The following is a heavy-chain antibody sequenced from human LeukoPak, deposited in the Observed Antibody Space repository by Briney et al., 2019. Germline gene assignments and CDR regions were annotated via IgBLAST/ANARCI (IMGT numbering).Heavy chain of an antibody. CDR3: AKAIRRYYYGSGSWFDP. CDR2: ISGSGGST. V-gene: IGHV3-23*01. D-gene: IGHD3-10*01. Sequence: GGSLRLSCAASGFTFSSYAMSWVRQAPGKGLEWVSAISGSGGSTYYADSVKGRFTISRDNSKNTLYLQMNSPRAEDTAVYYCAKAIRRYYYGSGSWFDPWGQGTLVTVSS. CDR1: GFTFSSYA. J-gene: IGHJ5*02.